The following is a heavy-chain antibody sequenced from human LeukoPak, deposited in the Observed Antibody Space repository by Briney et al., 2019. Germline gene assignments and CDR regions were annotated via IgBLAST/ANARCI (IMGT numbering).Heavy chain of an antibody. J-gene: IGHJ6*03. Sequence: SETLSLTCTVYGASFSSYYWSWLRQPPGKGLEWIAYIFYNGNTKYNPSLKSRVTISVDTSKTQFSLKVTSVTAADTAVYYGARAPRDRGYCGATSCFEYMDVWGRGTTVTISS. V-gene: IGHV4-59*01. CDR3: ARAPRDRGYCGATSCFEYMDV. CDR1: GASFSSYY. D-gene: IGHD2-2*01. CDR2: IFYNGNT.